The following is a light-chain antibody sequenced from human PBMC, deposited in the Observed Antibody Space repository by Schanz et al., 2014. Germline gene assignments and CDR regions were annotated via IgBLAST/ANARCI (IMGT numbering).Light chain of an antibody. J-gene: IGKJ4*01. CDR2: AAS. Sequence: DIQMTQSPSSLSASVGDRVTITCRASQSISSYLNWYQQKPGKAPKLLIYAASSLQSGVPSRFSGSGSETDFTLTISSLQPEDFATYYCQQSYSAPRTFGGGTKVEFK. V-gene: IGKV1-39*01. CDR1: QSISSY. CDR3: QQSYSAPRT.